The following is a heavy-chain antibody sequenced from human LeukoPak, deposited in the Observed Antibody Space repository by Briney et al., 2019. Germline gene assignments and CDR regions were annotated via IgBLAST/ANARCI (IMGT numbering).Heavy chain of an antibody. CDR3: ARGNPDWFDP. Sequence: GGSLRLSCAASGFTFSRYAIHWVRQAPGKGLEWVAVMWHVGSNEYYADSVKGRFTISRDNAKNSLYLQMNSLRAEDTAVYYCARGNPDWFDPWGQGTLVTVSS. V-gene: IGHV3-33*01. J-gene: IGHJ5*02. CDR2: MWHVGSNE. CDR1: GFTFSRYA.